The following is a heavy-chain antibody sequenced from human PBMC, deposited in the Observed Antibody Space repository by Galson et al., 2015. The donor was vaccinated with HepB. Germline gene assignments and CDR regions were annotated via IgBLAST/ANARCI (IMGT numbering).Heavy chain of an antibody. D-gene: IGHD3-22*01. CDR3: ARGKYDSGTDYYFDY. CDR2: ISSSSIYI. Sequence: SLRLSCAASGFSFSSYSMNWVRQAPGKGLEWVSAISSSSIYIYQGASGKGRFTPSRTNATTSCYLQMNSLRAEDTAVYYCARGKYDSGTDYYFDYWGQGTLVPVSS. J-gene: IGHJ4*02. CDR1: GFSFSSYS. V-gene: IGHV3-21*06.